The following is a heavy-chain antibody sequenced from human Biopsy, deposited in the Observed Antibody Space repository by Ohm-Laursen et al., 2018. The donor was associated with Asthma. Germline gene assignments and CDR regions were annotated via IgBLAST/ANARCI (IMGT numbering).Heavy chain of an antibody. J-gene: IGHJ4*02. D-gene: IGHD2-2*01. CDR2: INSVFGTT. CDR1: GGTFNTYV. V-gene: IGHV1-69*13. Sequence: GASVNVSCKPLGGTFNTYVIGWARQAPGQGLEWMGGINSVFGTTTYPQKFQDRVSITADDSTSTVYMELSSLRSEDTAVYYCARKAGSCISRTCYSLDFWGQGTLVTVSS. CDR3: ARKAGSCISRTCYSLDF.